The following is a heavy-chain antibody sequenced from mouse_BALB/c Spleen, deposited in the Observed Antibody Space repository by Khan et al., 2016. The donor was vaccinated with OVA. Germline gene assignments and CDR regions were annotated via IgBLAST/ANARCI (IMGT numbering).Heavy chain of an antibody. V-gene: IGHV1-77*01. CDR1: GYTFTDYF. CDR2: IFPGSNTS. D-gene: IGHD1-1*02. Sequence: QVRLQQSGPDLVEPGASVMMSCKASGYTFTDYFLGWVKQRPGQGLEWIGEIFPGSNTSYYSEKFRRKATLTADKSSSTVFMKISSLTSEDSAVYFCTGKIVNYGGEYWYFDVWGAGTTVTVSS. CDR3: TGKIVNYGGEYWYFDV. J-gene: IGHJ1*01.